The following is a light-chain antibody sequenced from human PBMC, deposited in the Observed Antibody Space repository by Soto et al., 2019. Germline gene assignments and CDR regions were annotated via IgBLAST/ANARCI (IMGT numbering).Light chain of an antibody. Sequence: EIVLTQSPGTLSLSPGERATLSCRASQSISSNFLAWYQQKPGQAPRLLIYGASSRATGIPDRFSGSGSGTDFTLTISRLDPEDFALYYCQQYGSSTWTFGQGTKVEIK. CDR1: QSISSNF. J-gene: IGKJ1*01. CDR3: QQYGSSTWT. V-gene: IGKV3-20*01. CDR2: GAS.